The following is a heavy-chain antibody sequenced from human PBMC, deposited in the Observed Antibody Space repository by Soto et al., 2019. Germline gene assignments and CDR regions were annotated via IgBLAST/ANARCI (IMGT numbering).Heavy chain of an antibody. CDR1: GFSLTTSGVG. CDR3: AHRILRTVFGLVTTTAIYFDF. D-gene: IGHD3-3*01. CDR2: IFWDDDK. V-gene: IGHV2-5*02. J-gene: IGHJ4*02. Sequence: QITLNESGPTVVKPAETLTLTCTFSGFSLTTSGVGVGWFRHSPGRAPDWLAPIFWDDDKRYSASLKSRLTITKDTSKNQVVLTMASVDPADTATYYCAHRILRTVFGLVTTTAIYFDFWGQGTPVVVSS.